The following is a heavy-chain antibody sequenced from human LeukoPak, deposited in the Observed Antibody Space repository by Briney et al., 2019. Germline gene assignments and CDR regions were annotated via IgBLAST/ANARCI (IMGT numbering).Heavy chain of an antibody. D-gene: IGHD5-24*01. J-gene: IGHJ4*02. V-gene: IGHV3-53*01. CDR2: IYSGGST. Sequence: GGSLRLSCAASGFTVSSNYMSWVRQAPGKGLEWVSVIYSGGSTYYADSVKGRFTISRDNSKNTLYLQMNSLRAEDTAVYYCASRDGYNYDEYWGQGTLVTVSS. CDR3: ASRDGYNYDEY. CDR1: GFTVSSNY.